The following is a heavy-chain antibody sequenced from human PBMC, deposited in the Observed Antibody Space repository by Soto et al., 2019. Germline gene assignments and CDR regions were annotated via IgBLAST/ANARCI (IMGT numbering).Heavy chain of an antibody. D-gene: IGHD3-10*01. Sequence: QVQLVQSGAEVKKPGASVKVSCTASGGTFSSYAISWVRQAPGQGLEWMGGIIANVGTANYAQKFQGRVTITADESTSTASMELSSLRAEDTAVYNCLTASGRGYKWFDPWGPGTLVTGSS. CDR2: IIANVGTA. CDR1: GGTFSSYA. V-gene: IGHV1-69*01. J-gene: IGHJ5*02. CDR3: LTASGRGYKWFDP.